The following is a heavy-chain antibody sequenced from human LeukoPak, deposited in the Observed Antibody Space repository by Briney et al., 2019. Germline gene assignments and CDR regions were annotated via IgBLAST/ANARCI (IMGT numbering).Heavy chain of an antibody. Sequence: GGSLRLSCAASGFTFSSYAMHWVRQAPGKGLEGVAVISYDGSNKYYADSVKGRFTISRDNSKNTLYLQMNSLRAEDTAVYYCARSRSNYYYGSGSLDYWGQGTLVTVSS. CDR2: ISYDGSNK. V-gene: IGHV3-30-3*01. CDR1: GFTFSSYA. CDR3: ARSRSNYYYGSGSLDY. D-gene: IGHD3-10*01. J-gene: IGHJ4*02.